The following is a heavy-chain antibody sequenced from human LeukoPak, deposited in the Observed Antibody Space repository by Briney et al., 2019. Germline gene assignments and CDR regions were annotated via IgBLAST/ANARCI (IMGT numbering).Heavy chain of an antibody. CDR2: ISYDGSNK. V-gene: IGHV3-30*04. J-gene: IGHJ3*02. CDR1: GFTFSSYA. CDR3: ARPTNIAAADGGLDAFDI. Sequence: GGSLRLSCAASGFTFSSYAMHWVRQAPGKGLEWVAVISYDGSNKYYADSVKGRSTISRDNAKNTLYLQMNSLRAEDTAVYYCARPTNIAAADGGLDAFDIWGQGTMVTVSS. D-gene: IGHD6-13*01.